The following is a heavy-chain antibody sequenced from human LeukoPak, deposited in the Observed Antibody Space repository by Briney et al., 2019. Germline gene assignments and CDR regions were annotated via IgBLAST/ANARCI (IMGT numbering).Heavy chain of an antibody. CDR2: ITGDSDTI. J-gene: IGHJ4*02. CDR3: ARDRMGGSFDY. D-gene: IGHD2-15*01. V-gene: IGHV3-48*01. CDR1: GFAFSSYA. Sequence: GGSLRLSCAASGFAFSSYAMNWVRQAPGKGLEWASFITGDSDTIYYVDSMKGRFTISRDNAKNSLYLQIDNLRAEDTAVYYCARDRMGGSFDYWGQGTPVTVSS.